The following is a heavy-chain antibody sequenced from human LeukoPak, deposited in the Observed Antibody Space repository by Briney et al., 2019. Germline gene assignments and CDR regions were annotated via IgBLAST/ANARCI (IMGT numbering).Heavy chain of an antibody. CDR3: ARASYYYGSGVWDYYYYYGMDV. CDR1: GGSISNYY. D-gene: IGHD3-10*01. J-gene: IGHJ6*04. Sequence: SETLSLTCTVSGGSISNYYWSWIRQPPGKGLEWIGYIYYSGSTNYNPSLKSRVTISVDTSKNQFSLKLSSVTAADTAVYYCARASYYYGSGVWDYYYYYGMDVWGKGTTVTVSS. CDR2: IYYSGST. V-gene: IGHV4-59*01.